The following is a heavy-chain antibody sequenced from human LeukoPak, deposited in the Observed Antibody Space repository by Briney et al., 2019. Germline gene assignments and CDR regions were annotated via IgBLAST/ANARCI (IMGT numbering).Heavy chain of an antibody. V-gene: IGHV1-58*02. CDR2: IVVGSGNR. CDR1: GFTFTSSA. J-gene: IGHJ1*01. D-gene: IGHD1-14*01. Sequence: GASVKVSCKASGFTFTSSAMQWVRQARGQRLEWIGWIVVGSGNRNYAQKFQERVSITRDMSTGTAYMELSSLRSEDTAVYFCAAGTSGRPEYFQHWGQGTLVTLSS. CDR3: AAGTSGRPEYFQH.